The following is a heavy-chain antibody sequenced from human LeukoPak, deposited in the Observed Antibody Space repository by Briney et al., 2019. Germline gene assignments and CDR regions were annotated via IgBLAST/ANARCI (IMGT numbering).Heavy chain of an antibody. CDR2: ISDSGGRT. D-gene: IGHD2-21*01. J-gene: IGHJ4*02. Sequence: GGSLRLSCAASGFTFSNYAMTWVRQAPGKGLEWVSTISDSGGRTNYADSVQGRFTISRDNSKNTLYLQTNSLRAEDTAVYYCAKRPRSLLTFDYWGQGTLVTVSS. V-gene: IGHV3-23*01. CDR1: GFTFSNYA. CDR3: AKRPRSLLTFDY.